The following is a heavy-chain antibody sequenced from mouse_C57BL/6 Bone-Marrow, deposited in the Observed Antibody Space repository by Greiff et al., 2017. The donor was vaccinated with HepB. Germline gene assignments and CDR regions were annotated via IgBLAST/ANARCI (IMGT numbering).Heavy chain of an antibody. J-gene: IGHJ3*01. CDR3: ALLLRY. CDR1: GFTFNDYG. Sequence: EVKLMESGGGLVKPGGSLKLSCAASGFTFNDYGMHWVRQAPEKGLEWVAYISSGSSTIYYADTVKGRFTISRDNAKNTLFLQMTSLRSEDTAMYYCALLLRYWGQGTLVTVSA. CDR2: ISSGSSTI. D-gene: IGHD1-1*01. V-gene: IGHV5-17*01.